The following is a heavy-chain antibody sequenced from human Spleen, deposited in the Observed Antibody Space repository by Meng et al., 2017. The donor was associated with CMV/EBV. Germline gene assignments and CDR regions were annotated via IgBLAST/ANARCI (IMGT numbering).Heavy chain of an antibody. D-gene: IGHD2-8*02. Sequence: SETLSLTCTVSGGSISSGSYYWGWIRQPPGKGLEWIGNIYYSGNTHHNPSLKSRVTISVDRSKNLFSLKLTSVTAADTAVYYCAKDHLIRTGHDAFDIWGQGTMVTVSS. J-gene: IGHJ3*02. CDR2: IYYSGNT. CDR1: GGSISSGSYY. CDR3: AKDHLIRTGHDAFDI. V-gene: IGHV4-39*07.